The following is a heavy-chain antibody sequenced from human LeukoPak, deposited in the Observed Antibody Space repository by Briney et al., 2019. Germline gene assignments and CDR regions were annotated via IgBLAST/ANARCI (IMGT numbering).Heavy chain of an antibody. CDR3: AKGGDGYNWYYFDY. CDR2: INSDGSST. D-gene: IGHD5-24*01. J-gene: IGHJ4*02. Sequence: GGSLRLSCAASGFTFSSYWMHWVRQAPGKGLVWVSRINSDGSSTRYADFVKGRFTISRDNAKNSLYLQMNSLRAEDMALYYCAKGGDGYNWYYFDYWGQGTLVTVSS. CDR1: GFTFSSYW. V-gene: IGHV3-74*01.